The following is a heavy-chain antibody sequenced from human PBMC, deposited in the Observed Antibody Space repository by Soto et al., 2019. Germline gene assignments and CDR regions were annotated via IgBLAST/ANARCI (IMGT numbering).Heavy chain of an antibody. CDR2: INAGNGNT. CDR3: ARELLTTTGPFAY. D-gene: IGHD2-21*01. Sequence: ASVKVSCKASGYTFTCYALHWVRQAPGQRLEWMGWINAGNGNTKYSQKFQGRVTITRDTSASTAYMELSSLRSEDTAVYYCARELLTTTGPFAYRGQGTLVTVTS. V-gene: IGHV1-3*01. J-gene: IGHJ4*02. CDR1: GYTFTCYA.